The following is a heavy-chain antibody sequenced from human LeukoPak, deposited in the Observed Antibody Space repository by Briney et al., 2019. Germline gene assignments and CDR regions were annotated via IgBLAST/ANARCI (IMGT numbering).Heavy chain of an antibody. CDR2: IKQDGSEK. D-gene: IGHD1/OR15-1a*01. CDR1: GFTFSSYW. CDR3: ARARTGANYYYYYMDV. J-gene: IGHJ6*03. V-gene: IGHV3-7*01. Sequence: GGSLRLSCAASGFTFSSYWMSWVRQAPGKGLEWVANIKQDGSEKYYVDSVKGRFTISRDNAKNSLYLQMNSLRAEDTAVYYCARARTGANYYYYYMDVWGKGTTVTVSS.